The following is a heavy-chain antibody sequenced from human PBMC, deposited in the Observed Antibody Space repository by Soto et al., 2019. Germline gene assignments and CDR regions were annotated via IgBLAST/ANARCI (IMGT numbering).Heavy chain of an antibody. CDR2: IIPILGIA. V-gene: IGHV1-69*02. D-gene: IGHD3-10*01. CDR3: ASLMSSGYYYGMDV. Sequence: QVQLVQSGAEVKKPGSSVKVSCKASGGTFSNYTISWVRQAPGQGLEWMGRIIPILGIANYAQKFQGRVTITADKSTSTAYMELSSLRSEDTAVYYWASLMSSGYYYGMDVWGQGTTVTASS. CDR1: GGTFSNYT. J-gene: IGHJ6*02.